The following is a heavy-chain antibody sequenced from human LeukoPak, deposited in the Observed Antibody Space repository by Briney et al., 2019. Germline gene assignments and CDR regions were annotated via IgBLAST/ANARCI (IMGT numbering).Heavy chain of an antibody. V-gene: IGHV4-34*01. D-gene: IGHD3-10*01. CDR3: ARSSGSGSQGH. Sequence: SETLSLTCAVYGGSFSGYYWSWIRQPPGKGLEWIGEINHSGSTNYNPSLKSRVTISVDTSKNQFSLKLSSVTAADTAVYYCARSSGSGSQGHWGQGTLVTVSS. CDR1: GGSFSGYY. CDR2: INHSGST. J-gene: IGHJ4*02.